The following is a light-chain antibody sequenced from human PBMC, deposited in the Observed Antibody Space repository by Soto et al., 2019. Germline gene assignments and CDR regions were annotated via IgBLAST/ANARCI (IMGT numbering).Light chain of an antibody. CDR3: ETWDSSLSAVL. CDR1: NSNIGNNY. V-gene: IGLV1-51*01. Sequence: QSVLTQPPSVSAAPGQRVTISCSGSNSNIGNNYVSWYQQLPRTAPKLLIYDNNKRPSGIPDRFSGSKSGTSATLGISGLQTGDEADYYCETWDSSLSAVLIGGGTKLTVL. J-gene: IGLJ2*01. CDR2: DNN.